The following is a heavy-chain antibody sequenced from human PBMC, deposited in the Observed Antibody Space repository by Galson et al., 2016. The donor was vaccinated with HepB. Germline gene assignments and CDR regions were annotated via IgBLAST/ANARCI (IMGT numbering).Heavy chain of an antibody. CDR2: MNHRGSS. D-gene: IGHD3-9*01. V-gene: IGHV4-34*01. CDR3: ARSTIMLTGPDGVFDY. J-gene: IGHJ4*02. Sequence: SETLSLTCAVYGESFSGNYWSWIRQPPGKGLEWIGEMNHRGSSNYNPSLKRRVTISVDTSKNQFSLNLTSVTAADTAVYYCARSTIMLTGPDGVFDYWGQGTPVTVSS. CDR1: GESFSGNY.